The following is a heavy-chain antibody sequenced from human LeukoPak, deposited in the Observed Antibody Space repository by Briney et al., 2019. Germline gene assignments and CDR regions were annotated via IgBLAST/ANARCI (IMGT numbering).Heavy chain of an antibody. J-gene: IGHJ4*02. D-gene: IGHD6-13*01. CDR2: IYSGGST. V-gene: IGHV3-66*01. CDR3: AKAAIAAAGSTNVGYNFDS. Sequence: GGSLRLSCAASGFTVSSNYLNWVRQAPGKGLEWLSVIYSGGSTDYAESAKGRFTISRDDSKNTLYLQMNSLRAEDTAVYYCAKAAIAAAGSTNVGYNFDSWGQGTPVTVSS. CDR1: GFTVSSNY.